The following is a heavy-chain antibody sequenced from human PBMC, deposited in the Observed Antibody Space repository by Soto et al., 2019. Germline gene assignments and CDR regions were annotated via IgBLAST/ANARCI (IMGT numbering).Heavy chain of an antibody. CDR2: IHPSGSI. CDR1: GGSISSDYYT. V-gene: IGHV4-30-4*08. J-gene: IGHJ6*02. CDR3: AREDDGGDTLDV. Sequence: QVQLQQSGPGLVKPSQPLSLTCTVSGGSISSDYYTWPWIRQSPERGLEWIGYIHPSGSILYNPSLKSRVTISVDTSKNQFSLHLSSVTAADTAVYFWAREDDGGDTLDVWGQGTTVTVSS. D-gene: IGHD2-21*02.